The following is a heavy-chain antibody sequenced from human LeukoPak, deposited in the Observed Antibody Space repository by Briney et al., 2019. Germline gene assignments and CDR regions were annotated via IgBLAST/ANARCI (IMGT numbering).Heavy chain of an antibody. CDR1: GFTFEDYG. J-gene: IGHJ5*02. D-gene: IGHD6-13*01. CDR2: ITGNGVST. Sequence: GGSLRLSCAASGFTFEDYGMHWVRQAPGKGLEWVSLITGNGVSTYYADSVKGRFTISRDDSKNSLYLQMNSLRTEDTALYYCAKCVYSNIYYWFDPWGQGTLVSVSS. V-gene: IGHV3-43*02. CDR3: AKCVYSNIYYWFDP.